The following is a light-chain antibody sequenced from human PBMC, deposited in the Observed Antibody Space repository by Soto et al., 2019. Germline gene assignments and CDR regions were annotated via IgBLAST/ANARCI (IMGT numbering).Light chain of an antibody. CDR2: DAS. CDR3: QQYNNWPLT. V-gene: IGKV1-5*01. J-gene: IGKJ4*01. Sequence: DRVTIPCRVRQTISSWLAWYQQKPGKAPTLLIYDASTLERGVPSRFSGTGSGTEFTLSIDSLQPDDFAVYYCQQYNNWPLTFGGGTNVDIK. CDR1: QTISSW.